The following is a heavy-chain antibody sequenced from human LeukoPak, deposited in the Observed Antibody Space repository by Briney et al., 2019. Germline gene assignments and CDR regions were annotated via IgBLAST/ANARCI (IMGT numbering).Heavy chain of an antibody. V-gene: IGHV1-18*01. D-gene: IGHD3-10*01. CDR3: ARDHSIYFYGSGSFADY. J-gene: IGHJ4*02. Sequence: ASVKVSCTASGYRFTNYGISWVRQAPGQGLEWMGWISTYNGNTNYPENLQGRVTLTTDTSTSTVYMELRSLRSDDTAVYYCARDHSIYFYGSGSFADYWGQGNLVTVSS. CDR2: ISTYNGNT. CDR1: GYRFTNYG.